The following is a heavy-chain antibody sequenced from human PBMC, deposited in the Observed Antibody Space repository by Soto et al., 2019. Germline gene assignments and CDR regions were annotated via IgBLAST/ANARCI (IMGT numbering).Heavy chain of an antibody. CDR2: RYYSGST. CDR1: GDSISTYY. Sequence: QVQLQESGPGLVKPSETLSLTCTFSVSGDSISTYYWSWIRQPPGKGLEWIGYRYYSGSTSYNPSLESRVTISVDTSRNQFSLKLGSVTAADTAVYYCAIGDGWYYFDYWGQGALVTVSS. D-gene: IGHD6-19*01. CDR3: AIGDGWYYFDY. V-gene: IGHV4-59*08. J-gene: IGHJ4*02.